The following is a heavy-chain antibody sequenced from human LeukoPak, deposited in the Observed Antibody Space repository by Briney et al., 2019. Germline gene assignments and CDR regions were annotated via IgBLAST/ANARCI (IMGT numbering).Heavy chain of an antibody. V-gene: IGHV3-21*01. CDR1: GGSISSGGYY. D-gene: IGHD6-6*01. CDR3: AREYSSSSYYYGMDV. CDR2: ITSGGDYI. J-gene: IGHJ6*02. Sequence: ETLSLTCTVSGGSISSGGYYWSWIRQHPGKGLEWGSSITSGGDYIYYAESVRGRFTISRDNAKNSLYLQMNSLRAEDTAVYYCAREYSSSSYYYGMDVWGQGTTVTVSS.